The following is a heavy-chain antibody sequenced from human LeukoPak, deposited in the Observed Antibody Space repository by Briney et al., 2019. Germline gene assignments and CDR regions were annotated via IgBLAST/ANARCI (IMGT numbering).Heavy chain of an antibody. CDR3: ARQPRDGHNPRPYYFDY. J-gene: IGHJ4*02. Sequence: PSETLSLTCTVSGGSISSSTYYWGWIRQPPGKGLDWIGSMYYTGNTYYNPSLKSRVTISVGTSKNQFSLKLTSVTAADTAVYYCARQPRDGHNPRPYYFDYWGQGTLVTVSS. V-gene: IGHV4-39*01. D-gene: IGHD5-24*01. CDR2: MYYTGNT. CDR1: GGSISSSTYY.